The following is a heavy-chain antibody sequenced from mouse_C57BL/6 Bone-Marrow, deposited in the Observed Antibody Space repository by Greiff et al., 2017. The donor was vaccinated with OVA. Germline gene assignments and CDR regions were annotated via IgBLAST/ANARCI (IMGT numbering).Heavy chain of an antibody. CDR3: VGLYYGNYVSYAMDY. V-gene: IGHV10-1*01. CDR2: IRSKSNNYAT. D-gene: IGHD2-1*01. J-gene: IGHJ4*01. CDR1: GFSFNTYA. Sequence: EVMLVESGGGLVQPKGSLKLSCAASGFSFNTYAMNWVRQAPGTGLEWVARIRSKSNNYATYSADSVKDSFTISRDDSESMLYLQMNNLKTADTTMNYCVGLYYGNYVSYAMDYWGQGTSVTVSS.